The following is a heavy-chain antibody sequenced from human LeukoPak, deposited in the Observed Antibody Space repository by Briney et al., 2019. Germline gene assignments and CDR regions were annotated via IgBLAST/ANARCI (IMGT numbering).Heavy chain of an antibody. CDR3: ARDGGSTSYPGWFDP. Sequence: SETLSLTRTVYGGSISSYYWSWIRQPAGKGLEWIGRIYTSGSTNYNPSLKSRVTMSVDTSKNQFSLKLSSVTAADTAVYYCARDGGSTSYPGWFDPWGQGTLVTVSS. CDR1: GGSISSYY. CDR2: IYTSGST. D-gene: IGHD2-2*01. J-gene: IGHJ5*02. V-gene: IGHV4-4*07.